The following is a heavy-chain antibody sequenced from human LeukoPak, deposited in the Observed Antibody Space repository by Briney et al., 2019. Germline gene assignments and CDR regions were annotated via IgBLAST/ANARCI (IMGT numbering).Heavy chain of an antibody. CDR1: GYSFTNYY. CDR3: ARETAVTPKGYYGMDV. V-gene: IGHV1-46*01. CDR2: INPGGGTT. D-gene: IGHD4-17*01. Sequence: ASVKVSCKASGYSFTNYYLHWVRQAPGQGFEWMGIINPGGGTTTYAQKFQGRVTITADKSTSTAYMELSSLRSEDTAVYYCARETAVTPKGYYGMDVWGQGTTVTVSS. J-gene: IGHJ6*02.